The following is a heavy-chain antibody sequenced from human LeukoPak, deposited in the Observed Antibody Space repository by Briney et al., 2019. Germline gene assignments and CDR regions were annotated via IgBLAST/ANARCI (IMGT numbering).Heavy chain of an antibody. Sequence: SQTLSLTCTVSGVSLSGAVYYWSWIRQLPGKGLEWMGDIYYSGSTYYNPSLKSRVNISVDTSENQFSLKLRSVTAADTAVYYCATHRVSGWSGYFDYWGQGALVTVSS. J-gene: IGHJ4*02. D-gene: IGHD3-3*01. CDR2: IYYSGST. CDR3: ATHRVSGWSGYFDY. V-gene: IGHV4-31*03. CDR1: GVSLSGAVYY.